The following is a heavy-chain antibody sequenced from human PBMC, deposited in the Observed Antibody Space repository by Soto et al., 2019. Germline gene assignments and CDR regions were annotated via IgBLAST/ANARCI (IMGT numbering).Heavy chain of an antibody. CDR3: ARDADGVPFDH. J-gene: IGHJ4*02. Sequence: EVQLVESGGGLIRPGGSLRLSCAASGFSFSTYWMHWVRLPPGKGPVWVSRIDPDGRNAVYADSVQGRFSVSRDNVRNTLYLEMNSLRAEDTALYFGARDADGVPFDHWGQGTLVTVAS. CDR1: GFSFSTYW. CDR2: IDPDGRNA. V-gene: IGHV3-74*01. D-gene: IGHD4-17*01.